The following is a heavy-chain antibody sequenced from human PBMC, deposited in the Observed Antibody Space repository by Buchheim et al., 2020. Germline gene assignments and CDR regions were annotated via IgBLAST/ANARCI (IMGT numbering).Heavy chain of an antibody. CDR2: IHSDGSSI. CDR1: GFTFSSYL. Sequence: EVKLVESGGGLVQPGGSLRLSCAASGFTFSSYLMHWVRQAPGKGLLWVSRIHSDGSSITYADSVKGRFTISSDNAKNTLYLQMNSLRAEDTAVYYCVRSTDGEIDYWGQGT. J-gene: IGHJ4*02. CDR3: VRSTDGEIDY. V-gene: IGHV3-74*01. D-gene: IGHD4-17*01.